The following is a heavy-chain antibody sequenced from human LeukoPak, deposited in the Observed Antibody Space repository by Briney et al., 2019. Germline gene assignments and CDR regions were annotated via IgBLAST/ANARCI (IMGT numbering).Heavy chain of an antibody. CDR1: GSPIRSDFY. CDR3: TGEKESAVHY. V-gene: IGHV4-38-2*02. CDR2: IHHSGVS. Sequence: SETLSLTCAVSGSPIRSDFYWGWVRQPPGKGLEWIGTIHHSGVSYLNPSLKSRLTTSVDTSKNQFSPKLYSVTAADTAVYYCTGEKESAVHYWGQGILVTVSS. J-gene: IGHJ4*02. D-gene: IGHD2-2*01.